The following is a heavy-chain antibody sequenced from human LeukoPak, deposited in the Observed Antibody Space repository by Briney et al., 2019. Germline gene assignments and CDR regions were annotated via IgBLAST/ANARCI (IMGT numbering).Heavy chain of an antibody. J-gene: IGHJ3*02. Sequence: SETLSLTCAVYGGSFSGYYWSWIRQPPGKGLEWIGEINHSGSTNYNPSLKSRVTISVDTPKNQFSLKLSSVTAADTAVYYCARVYCSSTSCYPSDAFDIWGQGTMVTVSS. V-gene: IGHV4-34*01. CDR2: INHSGST. CDR1: GGSFSGYY. D-gene: IGHD2-2*01. CDR3: ARVYCSSTSCYPSDAFDI.